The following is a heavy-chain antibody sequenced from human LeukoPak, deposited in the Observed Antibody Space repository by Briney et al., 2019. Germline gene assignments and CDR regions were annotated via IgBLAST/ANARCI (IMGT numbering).Heavy chain of an antibody. CDR1: GYRFTSYW. J-gene: IGHJ4*02. Sequence: GESLKISCKGSGYRFTSYWIGWVRQIPGKGLEWMGIFYPGDSDTRYSPSFQGQVTFPADKSISTAYLQWSSLEASNTPMYYCARHKARPAARSPPGDYDYWGQGTLVTVSS. V-gene: IGHV5-51*01. D-gene: IGHD2-2*01. CDR3: ARHKARPAARSPPGDYDY. CDR2: FYPGDSDT.